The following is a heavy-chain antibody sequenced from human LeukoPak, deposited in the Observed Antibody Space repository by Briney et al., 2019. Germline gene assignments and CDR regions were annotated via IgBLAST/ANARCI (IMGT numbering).Heavy chain of an antibody. CDR3: ARSRMVAATLDY. CDR2: IYYSGST. CDR1: CGPISSYY. J-gene: IGHJ4*02. D-gene: IGHD2-15*01. Sequence: PSDTLSLTRTVSCGPISSYYWSWIRQPPGKALEWIGYIYYSGSTNYHPSLKSRVTISVDTSKNQFSLKLSSVTATDTAVYYCARSRMVAATLDYWGQGTLVTVSS. V-gene: IGHV4-59*07.